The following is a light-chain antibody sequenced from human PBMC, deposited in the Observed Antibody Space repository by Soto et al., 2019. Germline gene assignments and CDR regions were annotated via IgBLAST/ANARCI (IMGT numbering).Light chain of an antibody. CDR1: QSVSSSY. Sequence: EVVLTQSPDTVSLSPGERATLSCRAIQSVSSSYLAWYQQKPGQAPRLLIYGASTRATGIPARFSGSGSGTEFTLTISSLQSEDFAVYYCQQYNNWPPLTFGPGTKVDIK. CDR3: QQYNNWPPLT. J-gene: IGKJ3*01. V-gene: IGKV3-15*01. CDR2: GAS.